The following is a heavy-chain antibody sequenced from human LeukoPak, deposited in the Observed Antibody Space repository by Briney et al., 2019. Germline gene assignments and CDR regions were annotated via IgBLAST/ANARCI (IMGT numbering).Heavy chain of an antibody. D-gene: IGHD3-3*01. CDR2: IKGKTAAGAP. J-gene: IGHJ4*02. CDR3: ITGDYDFWSGFYSPNHYFDY. CDR1: GFTFSSSA. V-gene: IGHV3-15*01. Sequence: GGSVRPSCAASGFTFSSSAMSWVRQAPGKGLEWVGRIKGKTAAGAPDYVASVKGRFTISRDDSKNTLFLQMNSLKTEDTAVYYCITGDYDFWSGFYSPNHYFDYWGQGTLVTVSS.